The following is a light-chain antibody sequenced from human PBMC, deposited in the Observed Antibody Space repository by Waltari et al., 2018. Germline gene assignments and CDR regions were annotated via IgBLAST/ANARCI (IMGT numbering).Light chain of an antibody. CDR2: SAS. Sequence: EIVLTQSPATLSFSQGERATLSCRASQSVSSYLAWYQQKPGQTPRLLIFSASNRAAGIPARFSGSGSGTDFTLTISSLAPEDFAVYYCQQRSDWPRTFGQGTKVEIK. J-gene: IGKJ1*01. V-gene: IGKV3-11*01. CDR1: QSVSSY. CDR3: QQRSDWPRT.